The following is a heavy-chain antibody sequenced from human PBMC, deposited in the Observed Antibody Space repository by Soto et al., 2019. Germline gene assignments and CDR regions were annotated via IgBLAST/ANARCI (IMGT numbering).Heavy chain of an antibody. V-gene: IGHV4-59*01. CDR2: IYYSGST. CDR3: ARDGAAAGPNGMDV. J-gene: IGHJ6*02. Sequence: QVQLQESGPGLVKPSETLSLTCTVSGGSISSYYWSWIRQPPGKGLEWIGYIYYSGSTNYNPSLKSRVTISVDTSKNQFSLKLSSVTAADTAVYYCARDGAAAGPNGMDVWGQGTTVTVSS. D-gene: IGHD6-13*01. CDR1: GGSISSYY.